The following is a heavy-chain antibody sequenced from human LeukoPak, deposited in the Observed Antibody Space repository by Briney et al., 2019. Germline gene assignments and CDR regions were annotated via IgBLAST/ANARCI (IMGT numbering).Heavy chain of an antibody. CDR1: GYTFTSYG. D-gene: IGHD1-14*01. CDR2: ISAYNGNT. Sequence: ASVKVSCKASGYTFTSYGISWVRQAPGQGLEWMGWISAYNGNTNYAQKPQGRVTMTTDTSTSTAYMELRSLRSDDTAVYYCARAGDFFNRYNWFDPWGQGTLVTVSS. V-gene: IGHV1-18*01. J-gene: IGHJ5*02. CDR3: ARAGDFFNRYNWFDP.